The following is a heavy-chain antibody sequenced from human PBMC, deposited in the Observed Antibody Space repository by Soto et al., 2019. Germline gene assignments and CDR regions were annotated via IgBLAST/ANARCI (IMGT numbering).Heavy chain of an antibody. D-gene: IGHD3-22*01. V-gene: IGHV5-10-1*01. CDR2: IDPSDSYT. J-gene: IGHJ4*02. CDR3: ARNGQLVGYYDSSGYYSSDY. CDR1: GYSFTSYW. Sequence: PGESLKISCKGSGYSFTSYWISWVRQMPGKGLEWMGRIDPSDSYTNYSPSFQGHVTISADKSISTAYLQWSSLKASDTAMYYCARNGQLVGYYDSSGYYSSDYWGQGTLVTAPQ.